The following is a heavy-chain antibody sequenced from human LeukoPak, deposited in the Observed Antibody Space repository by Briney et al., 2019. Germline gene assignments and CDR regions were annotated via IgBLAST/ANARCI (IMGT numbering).Heavy chain of an antibody. D-gene: IGHD4-17*01. J-gene: IGHJ4*02. CDR1: GGSISSYY. V-gene: IGHV4-4*07. CDR2: VSTSGST. Sequence: SETLSLTCTVSGGSISSYYWSWIRQPAGKGLEWIGRVSTSGSTDYNTSLKSRVTMSVDTSKNQFSLKLNSVTAADTAVYYCARVDGDYVDGHNWGQGTLVTVSS. CDR3: ARVDGDYVDGHN.